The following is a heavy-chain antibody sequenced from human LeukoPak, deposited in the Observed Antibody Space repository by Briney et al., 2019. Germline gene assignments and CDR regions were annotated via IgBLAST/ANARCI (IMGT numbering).Heavy chain of an antibody. D-gene: IGHD6-6*01. CDR3: AREPGQQLVPPYFDY. CDR2: ISSSSSYI. CDR1: GFTFSSYS. Sequence: GGSLRLSCAASGFTFSSYSMTWVRQAPGKGLEWVSSISSSSSYIYYADSVKGRFTISRDNAKNSLYLQMNSLRAEDTAVYYCAREPGQQLVPPYFDYWGQGTLVTVSS. J-gene: IGHJ4*02. V-gene: IGHV3-21*01.